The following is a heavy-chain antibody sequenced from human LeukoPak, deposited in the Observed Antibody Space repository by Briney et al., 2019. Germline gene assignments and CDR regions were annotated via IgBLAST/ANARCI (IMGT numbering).Heavy chain of an antibody. CDR1: GGSISSNY. CDR2: IYNSGNI. D-gene: IGHD3-10*01. V-gene: IGHV4-4*07. Sequence: SETLSLTCTVSGGSISSNYWSWIRQPAGKGLEWIGRIYNSGNINYNPSLKSRATMSVDASKNQFSLKLSSVTAADTAVYYCAREGYYGSGSYAFDIWGQGTMVTVSS. J-gene: IGHJ3*02. CDR3: AREGYYGSGSYAFDI.